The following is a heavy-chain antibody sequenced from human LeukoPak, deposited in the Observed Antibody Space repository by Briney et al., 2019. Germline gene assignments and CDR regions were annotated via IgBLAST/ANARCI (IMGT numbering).Heavy chain of an antibody. CDR1: GYSFTSYW. Sequence: GESLKISCKGSGYSFTSYWIGWVRQMPGKGLEWMGIIYPGDSDTRYSPSFQGQVTISADESISTAYLQWSSLKASDTAMYYCARRGIGVAGEAHTFDYWGQGTLVTVSS. V-gene: IGHV5-51*01. J-gene: IGHJ4*02. CDR2: IYPGDSDT. CDR3: ARRGIGVAGEAHTFDY. D-gene: IGHD6-19*01.